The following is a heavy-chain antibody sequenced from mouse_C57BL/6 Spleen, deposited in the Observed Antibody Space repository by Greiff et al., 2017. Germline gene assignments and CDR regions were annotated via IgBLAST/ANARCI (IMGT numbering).Heavy chain of an antibody. D-gene: IGHD3-1*01. CDR3: AREGETRPFAY. CDR1: GYTFTSYW. CDR2: IDPSDSET. J-gene: IGHJ3*01. Sequence: QVHVKQPGAELVRPGSSVKLSCKASGYTFTSYWMHWVKQRPIQGLEWIGNIDPSDSETHYNQKFKDKATLTVDKSSSTAYMQLSSLTSEDSAVYYCAREGETRPFAYWGQGTLVTVSA. V-gene: IGHV1-52*01.